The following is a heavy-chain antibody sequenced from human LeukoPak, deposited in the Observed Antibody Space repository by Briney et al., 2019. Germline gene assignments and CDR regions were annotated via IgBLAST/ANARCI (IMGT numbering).Heavy chain of an antibody. D-gene: IGHD3-16*01. CDR2: ISAYNGNT. CDR3: ATLIMITFGGVTPSDYFDY. V-gene: IGHV1-18*04. CDR1: GYTFTDYF. J-gene: IGHJ4*02. Sequence: ASVKVSCKASGYTFTDYFIHWVRQAPGQGLEWMGWISAYNGNTNYAQKLQGRVTMTTDTSTSTAYMELRSLRSDDTAVYYCATLIMITFGGVTPSDYFDYWGQGTLVTVSS.